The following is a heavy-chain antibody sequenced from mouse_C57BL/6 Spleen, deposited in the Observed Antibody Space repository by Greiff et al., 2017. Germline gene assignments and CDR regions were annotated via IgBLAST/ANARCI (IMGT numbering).Heavy chain of an antibody. CDR3: ARSDWGAY. J-gene: IGHJ3*01. V-gene: IGHV1-50*01. D-gene: IGHD4-1*01. CDR2: FDPSDGYT. CDR1: GYTFTTYR. Sequence: QVQLQQPGAELVKPGASVKLSCKASGYTFTTYRMQWVKQRPGKGLEWIGDFDPSDGYTNYNQKFKGKATLTVDTSSSTAYMQLSSLTSEDSAVYCCARSDWGAYWGQGTLVTVSA.